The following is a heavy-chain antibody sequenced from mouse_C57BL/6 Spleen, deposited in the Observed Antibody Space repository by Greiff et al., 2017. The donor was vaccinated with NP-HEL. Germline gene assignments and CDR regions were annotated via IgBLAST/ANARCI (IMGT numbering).Heavy chain of an antibody. CDR2: INPGSGGT. CDR1: GYAFTNYL. J-gene: IGHJ3*01. V-gene: IGHV1-54*01. D-gene: IGHD1-1*02. Sequence: VQLQQSGAELVRPGTSVKVSCKASGYAFTNYLIEWVKQRPGQGLEWIGVINPGSGGTNYNEKFKGKATLTADKSSSTAYMQLSSLTSEDSAVYFCARSGGYWFAYWGQGTLVTVSA. CDR3: ARSGGYWFAY.